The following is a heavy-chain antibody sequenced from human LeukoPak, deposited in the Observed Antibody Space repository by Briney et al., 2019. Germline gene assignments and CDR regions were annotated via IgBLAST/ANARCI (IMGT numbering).Heavy chain of an antibody. D-gene: IGHD1-1*01. CDR1: GFTFDDYA. V-gene: IGHV3-9*01. J-gene: IGHJ4*02. Sequence: GGSLRLSCAASGFTFDDYAMHWVRQAPGKGLEWVSGISWNSGSIGYADSVKGRFTISRDNAKNSLYLQMNSLRAEDTAVYYCAKGQQGGTTMRLFDYWGQGTLVTVSS. CDR3: AKGQQGGTTMRLFDY. CDR2: ISWNSGSI.